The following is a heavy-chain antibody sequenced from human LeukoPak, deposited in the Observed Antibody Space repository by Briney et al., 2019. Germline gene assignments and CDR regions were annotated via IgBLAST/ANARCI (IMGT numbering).Heavy chain of an antibody. CDR3: ARDDLVLRFLP. D-gene: IGHD3-3*01. CDR1: GFTFSSYA. J-gene: IGHJ4*02. V-gene: IGHV3-30-3*01. CDR2: ISYDGSNK. Sequence: GGSLRLSCAASGFTFSSYAMHWVRQAPGKGLEWVAVISYDGSNKYYADSVKGRFTISRDNSKNTLYLQMNSLRAEDTAVYYCARDDLVLRFLPGGQGTLVTVSS.